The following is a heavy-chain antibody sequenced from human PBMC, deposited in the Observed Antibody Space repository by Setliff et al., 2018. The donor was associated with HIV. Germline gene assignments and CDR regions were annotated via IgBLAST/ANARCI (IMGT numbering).Heavy chain of an antibody. Sequence: GESLKISCAGSGFSFSSYEMNWVRQAPGKGLEWVSHISSTGNVMDYADVVRGRFTISRDNARKSLYLEMHSLRAEDTAVYYCASRGYNYGRRPVYFDRWGQGTLVTVSS. CDR1: GFSFSSYE. CDR2: ISSTGNVM. V-gene: IGHV3-48*03. D-gene: IGHD5-18*01. J-gene: IGHJ4*02. CDR3: ASRGYNYGRRPVYFDR.